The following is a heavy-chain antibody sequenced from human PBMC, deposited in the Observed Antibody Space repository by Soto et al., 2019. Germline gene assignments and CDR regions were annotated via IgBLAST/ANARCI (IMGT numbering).Heavy chain of an antibody. CDR3: PKPINLLVLYAFDF. V-gene: IGHV3-23*01. CDR2: ISDTGGDT. D-gene: IGHD2-8*02. J-gene: IGHJ3*01. Sequence: EVQLLESGGGSVQPGGSLRLSCAASGFTFSSYAMSWVRQAPGKGLEWVSSISDTGGDTYYADSVKGRFTISRDNSKNTVYLQMNSLRAEDSAIYYCPKPINLLVLYAFDFWGQGTLVTVSS. CDR1: GFTFSSYA.